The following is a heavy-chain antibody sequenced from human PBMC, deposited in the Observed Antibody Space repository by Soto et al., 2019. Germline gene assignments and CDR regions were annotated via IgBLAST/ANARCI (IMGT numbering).Heavy chain of an antibody. CDR2: ISGSGGST. CDR3: AREGYCGADCSLYYGMDV. Sequence: GGSLRLSCAASGFTFSSYAMTWVRQAPGKGLEWVSGISGSGGSTYYADSVKGRFTISRDNSKSTLYLQMNSLRAEDTAVYYCAREGYCGADCSLYYGMDVWGQGTTVTVSS. J-gene: IGHJ6*02. CDR1: GFTFSSYA. D-gene: IGHD2-21*02. V-gene: IGHV3-23*01.